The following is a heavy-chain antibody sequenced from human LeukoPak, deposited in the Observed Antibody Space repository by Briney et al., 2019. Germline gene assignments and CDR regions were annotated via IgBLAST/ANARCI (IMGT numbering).Heavy chain of an antibody. J-gene: IGHJ5*02. Sequence: GRSLRLSCAASGFTFDDYAMHWVRQAPGKGLEWVSGISWNSGSIGYADSVKGRFTISRDNAETSLYLQMNSLRAEDTAVYYCARGTEMATMGSWFDPWGQGTLVTVSS. D-gene: IGHD5-24*01. V-gene: IGHV3-9*01. CDR2: ISWNSGSI. CDR1: GFTFDDYA. CDR3: ARGTEMATMGSWFDP.